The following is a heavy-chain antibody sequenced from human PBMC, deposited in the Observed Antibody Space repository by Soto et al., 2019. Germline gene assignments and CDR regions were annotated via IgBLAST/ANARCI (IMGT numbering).Heavy chain of an antibody. CDR3: ASRLYGEDGAFDY. J-gene: IGHJ4*02. Sequence: SETLSLTCTVSGGSVSSGSYYWSWIRQPPGKGLEWIGYIYYSGSTNYNPSLKSRVTISVDTSKNQFSLKLSSVTAADTAVYYCASRLYGEDGAFDYWGQGTLVTVSS. V-gene: IGHV4-61*01. CDR2: IYYSGST. D-gene: IGHD3-10*01. CDR1: GGSVSSGSYY.